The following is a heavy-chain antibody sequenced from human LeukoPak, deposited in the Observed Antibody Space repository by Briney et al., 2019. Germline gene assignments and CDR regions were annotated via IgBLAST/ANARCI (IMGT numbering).Heavy chain of an antibody. D-gene: IGHD3-10*01. CDR1: GDTFTSYD. CDR3: ARGGTLVQGVTILYGMDV. J-gene: IGHJ6*02. Sequence: ASVKVSCKTSGDTFTSYDINWVRQATGQGLEWMGWMNPRSGNTIYTQKFQGRVAMTRDTSTSTAYTELSSLRSEDTAVYYCARGGTLVQGVTILYGMDVWGQGTTVTVSS. CDR2: MNPRSGNT. V-gene: IGHV1-8*01.